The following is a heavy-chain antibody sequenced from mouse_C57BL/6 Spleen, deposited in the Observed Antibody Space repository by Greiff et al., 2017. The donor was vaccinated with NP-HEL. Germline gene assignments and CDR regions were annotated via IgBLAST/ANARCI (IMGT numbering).Heavy chain of an antibody. CDR2: IYPGDGDT. CDR3: ARILTVDWYFDV. J-gene: IGHJ1*03. CDR1: GYAFSSSW. Sequence: QVQLQQSGPELVKPGASVKISCKASGYAFSSSWMNWVKQRPGKGLEWIGRIYPGDGDTNYNGKFKGKATLTADKSSSTAYMQLSSLTSEDSAVYFCARILTVDWYFDVWGTGTTVTVSS. D-gene: IGHD1-1*01. V-gene: IGHV1-82*01.